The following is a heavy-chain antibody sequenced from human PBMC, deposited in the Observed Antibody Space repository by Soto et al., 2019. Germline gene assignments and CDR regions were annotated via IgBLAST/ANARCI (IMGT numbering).Heavy chain of an antibody. CDR2: IYWDGDK. CDR3: VHSRCGGDCLRSYSSHSYYGLDV. J-gene: IGHJ6*02. D-gene: IGHD2-21*02. CDR1: GFSLNTGGLG. V-gene: IGHV2-5*02. Sequence: QITLKESGPTLVKPTQTLTLTCTFSGFSLNTGGLGVGWIRQPPGKALEWLALIYWDGDKRYSPSLQSRLSIAMDSSNNRVVLTMTPLYPVDTATYYCVHSRCGGDCLRSYSSHSYYGLDVWGQGNTVTVSS.